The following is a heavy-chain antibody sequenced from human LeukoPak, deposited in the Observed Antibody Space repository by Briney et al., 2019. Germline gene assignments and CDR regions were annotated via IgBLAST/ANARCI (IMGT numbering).Heavy chain of an antibody. J-gene: IGHJ2*01. D-gene: IGHD4-23*01. V-gene: IGHV3-21*01. Sequence: GGSLRLSCAASGFTFSSYSMNWVRQAPGKGLEWVSSISSSGSYIYYADPVKGRFTISRDNAKNSLYLQMNSLRAEDTAVYYCARAVGYGGNLYWYLDLWGRGTLVTVSS. CDR3: ARAVGYGGNLYWYLDL. CDR1: GFTFSSYS. CDR2: ISSSGSYI.